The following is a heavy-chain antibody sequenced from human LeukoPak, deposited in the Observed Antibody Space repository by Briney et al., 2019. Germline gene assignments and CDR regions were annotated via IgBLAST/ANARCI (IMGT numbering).Heavy chain of an antibody. J-gene: IGHJ3*02. D-gene: IGHD4/OR15-4a*01. CDR3: TTFDYAAFLI. CDR1: GFTSSNAW. Sequence: GGSLRLSCAVSGFTSSNAWMSWVRQAPGKGLEWVGRIKSKTDGGTRDYAAPVKGRFTNSRDDSKNTLYLQMNSLKTEDTAVYYCTTFDYAAFLIWGQGTMVTVSS. V-gene: IGHV3-15*01. CDR2: IKSKTDGGTR.